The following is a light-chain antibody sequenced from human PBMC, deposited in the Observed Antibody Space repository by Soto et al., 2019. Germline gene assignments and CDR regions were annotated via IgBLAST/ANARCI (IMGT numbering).Light chain of an antibody. J-gene: IGLJ2*01. CDR2: EVS. CDR3: SSYTTSPTVE. CDR1: NSDVGDHNL. Sequence: QSALTQPASVSGSPGQSITISCTGTNSDVGDHNLVSRYQHHPGKAPRLMISEVSNRPSGVSNRFAASKSGNTASRTISGLQAEDEAAYYCSSYTTSPTVEFGGGTELTVL. V-gene: IGLV2-14*01.